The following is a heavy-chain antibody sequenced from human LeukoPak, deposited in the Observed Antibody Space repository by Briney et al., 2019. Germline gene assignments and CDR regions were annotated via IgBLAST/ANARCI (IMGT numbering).Heavy chain of an antibody. Sequence: PGGSLRLSCAASGFTFSSYAMSWVRQAPGKGLEWVSAISGIGGSTYYADSVKGRSTISRDNSKNTLYLQMNSLRAEDTAVYYCAKDDTRGDYYNYGRDVWGQGTTVTVSS. CDR3: AKDDTRGDYYNYGRDV. CDR2: ISGIGGST. CDR1: GFTFSSYA. J-gene: IGHJ6*02. V-gene: IGHV3-23*01.